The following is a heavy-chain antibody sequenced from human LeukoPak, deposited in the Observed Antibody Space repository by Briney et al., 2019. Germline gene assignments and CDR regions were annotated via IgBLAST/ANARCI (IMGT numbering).Heavy chain of an antibody. J-gene: IGHJ4*02. V-gene: IGHV3-23*01. D-gene: IGHD3-22*01. CDR1: GFTFSSYA. CDR3: PKLNMIVVAFDY. CDR2: ISGCGGST. Sequence: PGGSLRLSCAASGFTFSSYAMSWVRQAPGKGLEWVSAISGCGGSTYYADSVKGRFTLSRDNSKNTLYLQMNSLRAEDTAVYYCPKLNMIVVAFDYWGQGTLVTVSS.